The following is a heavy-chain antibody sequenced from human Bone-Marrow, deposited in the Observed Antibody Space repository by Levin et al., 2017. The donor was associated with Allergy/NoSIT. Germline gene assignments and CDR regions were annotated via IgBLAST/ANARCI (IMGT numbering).Heavy chain of an antibody. J-gene: IGHJ4*02. CDR1: GFSLSSGYY. CDR2: VFHSGTT. CDR3: ARYDYREPFDR. V-gene: IGHV4-38-2*01. D-gene: IGHD4-11*01. Sequence: PSETLSLTCVVSGFSLSSGYYWGWVRQPPGKGLEWIASVFHSGTTYYNPSFESRVSMSVDTAKNQFSLRLSSVTASDTAVYYCARYDYREPFDRWGRGTLVNVSS.